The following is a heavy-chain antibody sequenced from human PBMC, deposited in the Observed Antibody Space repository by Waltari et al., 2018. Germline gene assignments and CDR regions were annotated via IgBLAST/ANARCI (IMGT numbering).Heavy chain of an antibody. CDR1: GFTFSNAW. CDR3: VTDRWSLPLLDY. D-gene: IGHD2-15*01. Sequence: EVQLVESGGGLVKPGGSLRLSCAASGFTFSNAWMSWVRQAPGKGLEWVGRFKSKDDGGTTDYAAPVKGRFIISRDDSKNTLYLQMNSLKTEDTAVYFCVTDRWSLPLLDYRGQGTLVTVSS. J-gene: IGHJ4*02. V-gene: IGHV3-15*01. CDR2: FKSKDDGGTT.